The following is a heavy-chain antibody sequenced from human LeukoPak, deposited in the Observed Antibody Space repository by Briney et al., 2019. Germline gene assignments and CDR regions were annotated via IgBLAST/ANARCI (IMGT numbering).Heavy chain of an antibody. V-gene: IGHV3-23*01. CDR3: AKGASQSYYYYYMDV. CDR1: GFTFSSYA. D-gene: IGHD1-26*01. J-gene: IGHJ6*03. CDR2: ISGSGGST. Sequence: PGGSLRLSCAASGFTFSSYAMSWVRQAPGKGLEWVSPISGSGGSTYYADSVKGRFTISRDNSKNTLYLQMNSLRAEDTAVYYCAKGASQSYYYYYMDVWGKGTTVTVSS.